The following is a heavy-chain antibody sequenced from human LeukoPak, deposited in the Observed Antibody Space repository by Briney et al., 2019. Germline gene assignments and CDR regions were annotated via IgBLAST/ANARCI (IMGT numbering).Heavy chain of an antibody. J-gene: IGHJ4*02. CDR2: IDWDDDK. D-gene: IGHD1-26*01. Sequence: SGPALMKSTQTLTLTFTISGFSLSTSGMCVNWIREPPGKALEWLARIDWDDDKYYSTSLKTRLPISKDTSKNQVVVTITNMDPVDTATYYCARTAGATAPDYWGQGTLVTVSS. V-gene: IGHV2-70*11. CDR1: GFSLSTSGMC. CDR3: ARTAGATAPDY.